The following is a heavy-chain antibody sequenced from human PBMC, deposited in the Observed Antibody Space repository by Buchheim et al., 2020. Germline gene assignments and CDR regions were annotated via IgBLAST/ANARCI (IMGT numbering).Heavy chain of an antibody. CDR1: GGSISSGGYS. D-gene: IGHD3-22*01. Sequence: QLQLQESGSGLVKPSQTLSLTCAVSGGSISSGGYSWSWIRQPPGKGLEWIGYIYHSGSTYYNPSLKRRVPITVQRSKTQLTLKLSSVTAADTAVYYCARGRGYDSYFDYWGQGTL. CDR2: IYHSGST. CDR3: ARGRGYDSYFDY. J-gene: IGHJ4*02. V-gene: IGHV4-30-2*01.